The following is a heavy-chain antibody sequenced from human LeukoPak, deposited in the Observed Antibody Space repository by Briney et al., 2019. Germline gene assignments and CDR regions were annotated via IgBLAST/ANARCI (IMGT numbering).Heavy chain of an antibody. J-gene: IGHJ6*03. CDR1: GFTFSSYG. V-gene: IGHV3-30*02. CDR2: IRYDGSNK. Sequence: GGSLRLSCAASGFTFSSYGMHWVRQAPGKGLEWVAFIRYDGSNKYYADSVKGRFTISRDNSKNTLYLQMNSLRAEDTAVYYCAKWARIVATIKALENYYYYYMDVWGKGTTVTVS. CDR3: AKWARIVATIKALENYYYYYMDV. D-gene: IGHD5-12*01.